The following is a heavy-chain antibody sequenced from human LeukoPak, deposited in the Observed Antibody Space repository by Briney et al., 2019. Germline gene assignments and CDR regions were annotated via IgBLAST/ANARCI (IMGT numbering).Heavy chain of an antibody. D-gene: IGHD1-26*01. CDR3: ASTRSGSFYNWFDP. J-gene: IGHJ5*02. V-gene: IGHV4-59*08. CDR1: GGSISSYY. Sequence: KASETLSLTCTVSGGSISSYYWSWIRQPPGKGLEWIGYIYYSGSTYYNPSLKSRVTISVDTSKNHFSLNMSSVTAADSAVYYCASTRSGSFYNWFDPWGQGTLVTVSS. CDR2: IYYSGST.